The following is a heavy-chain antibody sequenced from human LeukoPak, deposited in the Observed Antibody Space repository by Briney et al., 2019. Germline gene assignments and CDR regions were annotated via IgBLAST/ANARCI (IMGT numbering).Heavy chain of an antibody. CDR1: GFTFSSYS. J-gene: IGHJ5*02. D-gene: IGHD3-10*01. CDR2: ISSSSRYI. V-gene: IGHV3-21*01. CDR3: ARDLFPLTYYYGSGSGSQINWFDP. Sequence: GGSLRLSCAASGFTFSSYSMNWVRQAPGKGLEWVSSISSSSRYIYYADSVKGRFTNSRDNAKNSLYLQMNSLRAEDTAVYYCARDLFPLTYYYGSGSGSQINWFDPWGQGTLVTVSS.